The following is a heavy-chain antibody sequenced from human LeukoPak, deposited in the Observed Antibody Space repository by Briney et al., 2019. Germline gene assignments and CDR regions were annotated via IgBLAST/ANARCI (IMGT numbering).Heavy chain of an antibody. Sequence: ASVKVSCKASGYTFISHQMHWVRQAPGQGLEWMGIINPSGGSTSYAQKFQGRVTMTRDMSTSTVYMELSSLRSEDTAVYYCARGTPRPGYYFDYWGQGTLVTVSS. D-gene: IGHD2-15*01. V-gene: IGHV1-46*01. J-gene: IGHJ4*02. CDR2: INPSGGST. CDR1: GYTFISHQ. CDR3: ARGTPRPGYYFDY.